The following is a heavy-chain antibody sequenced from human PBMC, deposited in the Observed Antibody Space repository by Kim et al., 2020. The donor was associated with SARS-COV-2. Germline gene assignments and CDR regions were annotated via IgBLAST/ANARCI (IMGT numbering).Heavy chain of an antibody. D-gene: IGHD6-19*01. CDR1: GGSISSYY. V-gene: IGHV4-59*13. CDR3: ARGSGIAVAGTSPRLNWFDP. Sequence: SETLSLTCTVSGGSISSYYWSWIRQPPGKGLEWIGYIYYSGSTNYNPSLKSRVTISVDTSKNQFSLKLSSVTAADTAVYYCARGSGIAVAGTSPRLNWFDPWGQGTLVTVSS. J-gene: IGHJ5*02. CDR2: IYYSGST.